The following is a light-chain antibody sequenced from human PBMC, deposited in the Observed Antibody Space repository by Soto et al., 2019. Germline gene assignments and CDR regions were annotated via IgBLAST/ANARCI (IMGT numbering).Light chain of an antibody. CDR3: QQYITYPIT. Sequence: DIPMTQSPSSLSASVGDRVTITCRASQDISSRLAWYQQKPGKATKSLIYAASSLQRWVPSRFSGSGSGTEFTLTISSLQPEDFATYYCQQYITYPITFGQGTRLEIK. J-gene: IGKJ5*01. V-gene: IGKV1D-16*01. CDR1: QDISSR. CDR2: AAS.